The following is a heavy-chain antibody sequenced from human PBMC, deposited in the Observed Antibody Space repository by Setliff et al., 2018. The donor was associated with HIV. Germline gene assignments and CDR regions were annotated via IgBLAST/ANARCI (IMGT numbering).Heavy chain of an antibody. Sequence: SETLSLTCTVSGGSISSHYWSWIRQPPGKGLEWIGCIYYSGSTNYNPSLKSRVTISVDTSKNQFSLKLSSVTAADTAVYYCARDLAEQWLVHRYNWFDPWGQGTLVT. J-gene: IGHJ5*02. CDR2: IYYSGST. CDR3: ARDLAEQWLVHRYNWFDP. D-gene: IGHD6-19*01. CDR1: GGSISSHY. V-gene: IGHV4-59*11.